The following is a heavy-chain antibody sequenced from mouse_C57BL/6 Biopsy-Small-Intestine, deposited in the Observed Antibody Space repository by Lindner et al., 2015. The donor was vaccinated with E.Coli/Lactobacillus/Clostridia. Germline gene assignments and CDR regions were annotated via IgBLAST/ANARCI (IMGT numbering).Heavy chain of an antibody. CDR1: GYTFTSYY. Sequence: SVKVSCKASGYTFTSYYMHWVRQAPGQGLEWMGMINPSGDITSYAQNFQGRVTVTRDTSTSTVYMELSSLRSEDTAVYYCGRDRQQPLRDYYYGMDVWGQGTTVTVSS. J-gene: IGHJ1*01. CDR3: GRDRQQPLRDYYYGMDV. V-gene: IGHV1-64*01. D-gene: IGHD1-1*01. CDR2: INPSGDIT.